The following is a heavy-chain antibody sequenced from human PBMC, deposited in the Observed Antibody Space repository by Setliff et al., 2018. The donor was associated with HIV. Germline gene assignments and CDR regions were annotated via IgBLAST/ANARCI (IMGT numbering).Heavy chain of an antibody. D-gene: IGHD2-8*02. Sequence: GGSLRLSCAASGFTFSSYSFHWVRQAPGKGLEWVTVILHDGNNKFYADSVKGRFTISRDNSKDTVSLQMTSLTADDTAVYYCARDRTGGWAFESWGQGTLVTVSS. CDR3: ARDRTGGWAFES. J-gene: IGHJ4*02. V-gene: IGHV3-30*07. CDR1: GFTFSSYS. CDR2: ILHDGNNK.